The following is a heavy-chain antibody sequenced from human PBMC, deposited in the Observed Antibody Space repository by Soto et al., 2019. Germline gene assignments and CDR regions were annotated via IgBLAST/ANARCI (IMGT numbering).Heavy chain of an antibody. Sequence: PSETLRLSCAASGLTFNRYWMHWVRHAPGKGLVWVSHINTDGSNTNYADSVKGRFTISRDNAKSTLFLQMNSLRDEDTAVYYCAREFCSGGNCYTYYFDPWGQGIPVTVSS. V-gene: IGHV3-74*01. CDR3: AREFCSGGNCYTYYFDP. CDR1: GLTFNRYW. CDR2: INTDGSNT. D-gene: IGHD2-15*01. J-gene: IGHJ5*02.